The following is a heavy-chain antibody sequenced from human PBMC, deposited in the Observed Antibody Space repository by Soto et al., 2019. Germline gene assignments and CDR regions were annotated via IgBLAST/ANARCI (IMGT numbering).Heavy chain of an antibody. Sequence: SVKVSCKASGGTFSSYAISWVRQAPGQGLEWMGGIIPIFGTANYAQKFQGRVTITADESTSTAYMELSSLRSEDTAVYYCARAQAPTGRYYDSSGYYSTPHWFDPWGQGTLVTVSS. CDR3: ARAQAPTGRYYDSSGYYSTPHWFDP. CDR2: IIPIFGTA. V-gene: IGHV1-69*13. CDR1: GGTFSSYA. D-gene: IGHD3-22*01. J-gene: IGHJ5*02.